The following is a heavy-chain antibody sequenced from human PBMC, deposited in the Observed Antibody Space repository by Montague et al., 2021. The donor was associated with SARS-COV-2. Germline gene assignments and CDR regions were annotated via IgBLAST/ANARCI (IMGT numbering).Heavy chain of an antibody. J-gene: IGHJ4*02. D-gene: IGHD4-17*01. CDR2: TNYRSKWTS. CDR1: GDSAWSNTAA. Sequence: CAISGDSAWSNTAAWIWIRQSPSGGLEWLGRTNYRSKWTSDYATSVEGRISIDPDTSKNQFFLHLRTVTPEDTGVYYCVRDTGSAQAGFDAWGQGTLVTVSS. V-gene: IGHV6-1*01. CDR3: VRDTGSAQAGFDA.